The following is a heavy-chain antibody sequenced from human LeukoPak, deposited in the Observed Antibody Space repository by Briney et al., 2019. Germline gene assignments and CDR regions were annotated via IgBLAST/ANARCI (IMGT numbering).Heavy chain of an antibody. J-gene: IGHJ4*02. CDR2: FDPEDGET. D-gene: IGHD6-19*01. CDR3: ATDPTGYSSGWYGNY. CDR1: GYTLTESS. V-gene: IGHV1-24*01. Sequence: ASVKVSCKVSGYTLTESSMHWVRQAPGKGLEWMGGFDPEDGETIYAQKFQGRVTMTEDTSTDTAYMELSSLRSEDTAVYYCATDPTGYSSGWYGNYWGQGTLVTVSS.